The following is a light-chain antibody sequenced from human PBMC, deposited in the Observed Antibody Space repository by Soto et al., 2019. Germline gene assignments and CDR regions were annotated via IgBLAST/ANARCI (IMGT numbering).Light chain of an antibody. CDR2: DVS. J-gene: IGLJ1*01. Sequence: QSALTQPASVSGSPGQSITISCTGTSSDVGGYNYVSWSQQHPGKAPKLMIYDVSNRPSGVSNRFSGSKSGNTASLTISGLQAEDEADYYGSSYTSSSTLVGFGTGTKVTVL. CDR1: SSDVGGYNY. CDR3: SSYTSSSTLVG. V-gene: IGLV2-14*01.